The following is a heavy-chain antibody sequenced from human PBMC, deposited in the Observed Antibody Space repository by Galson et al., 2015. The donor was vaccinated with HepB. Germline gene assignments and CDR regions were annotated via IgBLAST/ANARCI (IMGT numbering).Heavy chain of an antibody. Sequence: SLRLSCAGSGMTFSAYSMNWVRQTPGKGLEWTSYIYSSGDKVYYAGSVRGRFTISRNNAVDSVYLEMSNLRVEDTAVYFCARGEKRMQCIPSYFFGMDVWGPGTTVSVSS. J-gene: IGHJ6*01. CDR3: ARGEKRMQCIPSYFFGMDV. CDR1: GMTFSAYS. D-gene: IGHD2-2*02. CDR2: IYSSGDKV. V-gene: IGHV3-48*04.